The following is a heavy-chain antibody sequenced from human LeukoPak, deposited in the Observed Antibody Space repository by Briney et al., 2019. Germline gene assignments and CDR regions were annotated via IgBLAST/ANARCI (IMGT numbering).Heavy chain of an antibody. Sequence: ASVKVSCKASGYTFSGSYMHWVRQAPGQGLEWMGWIIPNSGGTNYAQTFQGRVTMTRDSSISTVYMELSNLRSDDTAVYYCARVRGPIHAFDKWGQGTMVTISS. D-gene: IGHD3-10*01. V-gene: IGHV1-2*02. CDR3: ARVRGPIHAFDK. J-gene: IGHJ3*02. CDR1: GYTFSGSY. CDR2: IIPNSGGT.